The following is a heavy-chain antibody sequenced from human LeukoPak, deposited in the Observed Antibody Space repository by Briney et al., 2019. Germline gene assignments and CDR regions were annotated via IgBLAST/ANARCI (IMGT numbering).Heavy chain of an antibody. CDR3: ARDLGGATV. V-gene: IGHV3-53*01. CDR2: IYSGGST. CDR1: GFSVSSNY. J-gene: IGHJ4*02. D-gene: IGHD1-26*01. Sequence: PGGSLTLSCAASGFSVSSNYMSWVRQAPGKGLEWVSIIYSGGSTYYADSVKGRFTISRDISKNTLYLQMNSLRAEDTAVYYCARDLGGATVWGQGTLVTVSS.